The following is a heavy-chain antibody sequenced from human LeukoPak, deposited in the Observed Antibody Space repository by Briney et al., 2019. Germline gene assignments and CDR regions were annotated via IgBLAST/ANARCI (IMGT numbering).Heavy chain of an antibody. D-gene: IGHD5-18*01. CDR1: GFTFSNYD. CDR2: ISSSSRII. V-gene: IGHV3-48*01. J-gene: IGHJ4*02. Sequence: GGSLRLSCAASGFTFSNYDMNWVRQAPGKGLEWVSYISSSSRIIYYADSLKGRFTISRDNAKNSLYLQLNSLRADDTAVYYCARGYSHGYNYWGQGTLVTVSS. CDR3: ARGYSHGYNY.